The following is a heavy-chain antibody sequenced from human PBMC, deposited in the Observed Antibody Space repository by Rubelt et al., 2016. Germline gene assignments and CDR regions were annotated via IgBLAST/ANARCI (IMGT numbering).Heavy chain of an antibody. CDR2: IYSGGST. CDR3: ARPGYIDS. J-gene: IGHJ4*02. Sequence: CGGGLVQPGGSLRLSCAASGFTVSSNHMSWVRQAPGRGLEWVSLIYSGGSTYYADSVKGRFTISRDNSKNTVYLQMNSLRAEDTAVYYCARPGYIDSWGQGTLVTVSS. CDR1: GFTVSSNH. V-gene: IGHV3-66*01. D-gene: IGHD5-12*01.